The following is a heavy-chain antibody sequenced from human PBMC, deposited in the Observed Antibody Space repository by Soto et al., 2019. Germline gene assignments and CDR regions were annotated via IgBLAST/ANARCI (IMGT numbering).Heavy chain of an antibody. Sequence: VQLLESGGGLIQPGGSLRLSCAASGFTFSYGIHWLRQAPGKGLEWVAYLSYDSSNKFYGDSVKGRFTISRDNSKNTQFLQMNSLRAEATAVYYCAKLVIGYCSGNTCDDYWGQGTLVAVSS. D-gene: IGHD2-15*01. V-gene: IGHV3-30*18. CDR1: GFTFSYG. CDR2: LSYDSSNK. CDR3: AKLVIGYCSGNTCDDY. J-gene: IGHJ4*02.